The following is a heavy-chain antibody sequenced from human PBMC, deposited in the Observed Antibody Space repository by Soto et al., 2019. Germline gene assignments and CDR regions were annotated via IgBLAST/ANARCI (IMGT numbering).Heavy chain of an antibody. CDR3: ARLTVAPSY. J-gene: IGHJ4*02. V-gene: IGHV3-48*02. CDR1: GFTFGDYT. Sequence: HPGGSLRLSCAASGFTFGDYTINWVRQAPGKGLEWVSYISSSSGYIYYADSVKGRFTISRDNAKNSLYLQMNSLRDEDTAVYYCARLTVAPSYWGQGTLVTVSS. CDR2: ISSSSGYI. D-gene: IGHD6-19*01.